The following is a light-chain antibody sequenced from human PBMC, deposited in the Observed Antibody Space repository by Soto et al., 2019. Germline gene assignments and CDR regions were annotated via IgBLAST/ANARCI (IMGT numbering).Light chain of an antibody. CDR3: SSYTSISTLYV. CDR1: NSDVGGYNY. V-gene: IGLV2-14*01. CDR2: EVS. J-gene: IGLJ1*01. Sequence: QSALTQPASVSGSPGQSITISCTGTNSDVGGYNYVSWYQQHPGKAPELMIYEVSHRPSGVSNRFSGSKSENTASLTISGLQAEDEDDYYCSSYTSISTLYVFGTGTKVTVL.